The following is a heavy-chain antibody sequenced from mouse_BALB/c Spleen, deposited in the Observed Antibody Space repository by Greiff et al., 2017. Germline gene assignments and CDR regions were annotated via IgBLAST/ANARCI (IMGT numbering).Heavy chain of an antibody. D-gene: IGHD2-14*01. CDR3: APYYRYPFDY. CDR1: GYTFTSYV. Sequence: EVKLVESGPELVKPGASVKMSCKASGYTFTSYVMHWVKQKPGQGLEWIGYINPYNDGTKYNEKFKGKATLTSDKSSSTAYMELSSLTSEDSAVYYCAPYYRYPFDYWGQGTTLTVSS. CDR2: INPYNDGT. V-gene: IGHV1-14*01. J-gene: IGHJ2*01.